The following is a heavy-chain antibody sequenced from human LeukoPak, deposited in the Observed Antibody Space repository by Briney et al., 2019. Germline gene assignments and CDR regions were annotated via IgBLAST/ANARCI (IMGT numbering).Heavy chain of an antibody. CDR3: ARPQSRVVFDAFDI. CDR2: IYYSGST. V-gene: IGHV4-59*08. J-gene: IGHJ3*02. CDR1: GGSISSYY. Sequence: SETLSLTCTVPGGSISSYYWSWIRQPPGKGLDWIGYIYYSGSTDYNPSLKSRVTISVDTSKNQFSLKLSSVTAADTAVYYCARPQSRVVFDAFDIWGQGTMVTVSS. D-gene: IGHD3-3*01.